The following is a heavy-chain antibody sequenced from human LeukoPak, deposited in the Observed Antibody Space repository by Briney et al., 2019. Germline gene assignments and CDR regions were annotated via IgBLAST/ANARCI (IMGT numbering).Heavy chain of an antibody. CDR3: ARSSREVVTARTYNWFDP. Sequence: SETLSLTCAVYGGSFSGYDWSWIRQPPGKGLEWIGEINHSGSTNYNPSLKSRVTISVDTSKNQFSLKLSSVTAADTAVYYCARSSREVVTARTYNWFDPWGQGTLVTVSS. CDR2: INHSGST. CDR1: GGSFSGYD. V-gene: IGHV4-34*01. D-gene: IGHD2-21*02. J-gene: IGHJ5*02.